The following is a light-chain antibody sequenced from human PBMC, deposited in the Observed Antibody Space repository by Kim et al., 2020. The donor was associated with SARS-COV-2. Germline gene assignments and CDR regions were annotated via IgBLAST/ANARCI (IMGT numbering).Light chain of an antibody. CDR2: KAS. CDR1: QSISSW. Sequence: DIQMTQSPSTLSASVGDRVTITCRASQSISSWLAWYQQKPGKAPKLLIYKASTLESGVPSRFSGSVSGTEFTLTISSLQPDDFATYYCQQYSSYSAFGQGTKVDIK. J-gene: IGKJ1*01. V-gene: IGKV1-5*03. CDR3: QQYSSYSA.